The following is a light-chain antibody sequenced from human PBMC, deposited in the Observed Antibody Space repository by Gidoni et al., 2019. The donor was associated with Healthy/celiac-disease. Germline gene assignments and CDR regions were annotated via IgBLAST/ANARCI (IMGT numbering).Light chain of an antibody. Sequence: IHIPQSPSSLSASVGDRVTITCRASQSISSYLNWYQQKPGKAPKLLIYAASSLQSGVPSRFSGSGSGTDFTLTISSLQPEDFATYYCQQSYSNPYTFGQGTKLEIK. CDR1: QSISSY. CDR2: AAS. V-gene: IGKV1-39*01. CDR3: QQSYSNPYT. J-gene: IGKJ2*01.